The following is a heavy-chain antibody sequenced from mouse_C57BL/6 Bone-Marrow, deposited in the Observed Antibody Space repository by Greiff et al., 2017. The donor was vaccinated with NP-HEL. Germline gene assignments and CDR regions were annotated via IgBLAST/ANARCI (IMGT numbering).Heavy chain of an antibody. CDR2: FHPYNDDT. V-gene: IGHV1-47*01. J-gene: IGHJ1*03. CDR1: GYTFTTYP. D-gene: IGHD2-2*01. CDR3: ARGYGYDDLWYFDV. Sequence: VKLQESGAELVKPGASVKMSCKASGYTFTTYPIEWMKQNHGKSLEWIGNFHPYNDDTKYNEKFKGKATLTVEKSSSTVYLELSRLTSDDSAVYYCARGYGYDDLWYFDVWGTGTTVTVSS.